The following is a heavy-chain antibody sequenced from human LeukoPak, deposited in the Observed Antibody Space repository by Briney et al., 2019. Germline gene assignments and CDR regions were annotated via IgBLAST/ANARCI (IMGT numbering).Heavy chain of an antibody. CDR1: GFTFDDYG. CDR3: ARALRNYGSGSYYFDY. D-gene: IGHD3-10*01. J-gene: IGHJ4*02. V-gene: IGHV3-20*04. CDR2: INWNGGST. Sequence: GVSLRLFCAASGFTFDDYGMSWVRQAPGKGLEWVSGINWNGGSTGYADSVKGRFTISRDNAKNSLYLQMNSLRAEDTALYYCARALRNYGSGSYYFDYWGQGTLVTVSS.